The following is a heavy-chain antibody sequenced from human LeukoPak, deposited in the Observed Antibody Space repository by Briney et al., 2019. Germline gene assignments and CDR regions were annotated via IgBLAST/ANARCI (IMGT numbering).Heavy chain of an antibody. CDR1: GFYFRDHW. CDR2: IKTDGSET. D-gene: IGHD3-22*01. Sequence: GGSLRLSCAASGFYFRDHWMDWVRQAPGKGLEWVGHIKTDGSETYYLDSLKGRISISRDNTNNALYLQMNSLRVEDTAIYYCARENPSGYYNRPIDYWGQGTLVTVSS. J-gene: IGHJ4*02. V-gene: IGHV3-7*03. CDR3: ARENPSGYYNRPIDY.